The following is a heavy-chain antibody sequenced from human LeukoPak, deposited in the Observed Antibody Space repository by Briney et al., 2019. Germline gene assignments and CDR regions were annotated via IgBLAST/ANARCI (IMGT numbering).Heavy chain of an antibody. D-gene: IGHD3-22*01. CDR1: GFTFSSYA. Sequence: LTGGSLRLSCAASGFTFSSYAMSWVRQAPGKGLEWVSAISGSGGSTYYADSVKGRFTISRDNSKNTLYLQMNSLRAEDTAVYYCAKGYYDSSDCRFDPWGQGTLVTVSS. CDR2: ISGSGGST. V-gene: IGHV3-23*01. CDR3: AKGYYDSSDCRFDP. J-gene: IGHJ5*02.